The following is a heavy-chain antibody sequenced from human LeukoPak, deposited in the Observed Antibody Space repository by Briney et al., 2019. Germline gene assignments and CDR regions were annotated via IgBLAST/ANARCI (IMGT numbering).Heavy chain of an antibody. V-gene: IGHV3-74*01. CDR3: AELGITMIGGV. CDR2: IKSDGSTT. J-gene: IGHJ6*04. Sequence: GSLRLSCAASGFTFSSYWMSWVRQAPGKGLVWVSRIKSDGSTTSYADSVKGRFTISRDNAKNSLYLQMNSLRAEDTAVYYCAELGITMIGGVWAKGTTVTISS. D-gene: IGHD3-10*02. CDR1: GFTFSSYW.